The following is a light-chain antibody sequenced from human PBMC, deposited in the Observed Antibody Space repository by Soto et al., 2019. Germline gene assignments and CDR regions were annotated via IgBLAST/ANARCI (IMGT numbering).Light chain of an antibody. V-gene: IGKV1D-16*01. J-gene: IGKJ1*01. CDR1: QGISTW. CDR3: QQYNRSPRT. Sequence: DIQMTQFPSSLSASVGDRVNITCRASQGISTWLAWYQQKPERAPKSLIYAASRLQSGVPPRFSGSGSETDFTLTTSSLQPEDFVAYYCQQYNRSPRTFGQGTKVEIK. CDR2: AAS.